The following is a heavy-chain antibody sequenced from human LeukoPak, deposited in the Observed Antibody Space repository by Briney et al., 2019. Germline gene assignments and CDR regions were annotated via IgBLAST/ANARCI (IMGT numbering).Heavy chain of an antibody. V-gene: IGHV5-51*01. CDR2: IYPGDSDT. J-gene: IGHJ4*02. CDR1: GYSFTSYW. Sequence: AGESLKISCKGSGYSFTSYWIGWVRQMPGKGQEWMGIIYPGDSDTRYSPSFQGQVTISADKSISTAYLQWSSLKASDTAMYYCARPHGGSSGPEYYFDYWGQGTLVTVSS. CDR3: ARPHGGSSGPEYYFDY. D-gene: IGHD6-6*01.